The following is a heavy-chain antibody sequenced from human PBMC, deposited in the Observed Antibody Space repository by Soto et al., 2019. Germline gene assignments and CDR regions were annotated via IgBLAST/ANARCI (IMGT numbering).Heavy chain of an antibody. CDR2: ISGSGGST. CDR1: GFTFSSYA. J-gene: IGHJ4*02. CDR3: AKDPNGNFDWLLVDY. V-gene: IGHV3-23*01. D-gene: IGHD3-9*01. Sequence: EVQLLESGGGLVQPGGSLRLSCAASGFTFSSYAMSWVRQAPGKGLEWVSAISGSGGSTYYADSVKGRFTISRDNSKNTLYLQMNSLRAEDSAVYYCAKDPNGNFDWLLVDYWGQGTLVTVSS.